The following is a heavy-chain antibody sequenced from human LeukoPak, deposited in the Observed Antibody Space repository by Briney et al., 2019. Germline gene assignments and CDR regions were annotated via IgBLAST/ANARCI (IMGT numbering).Heavy chain of an antibody. Sequence: SQTLSLTCAISGDSVSSNSASWNWIRQSPSRGLEWLGRTYYRSKWRNDYAVSVKSRITISPDTSKNQFSLQLNSVTPEDTAVYYCARDPQSGWYRDYFDYWGQGTLVTVSS. J-gene: IGHJ4*02. V-gene: IGHV6-1*01. CDR2: TYYRSKWRN. CDR3: ARDPQSGWYRDYFDY. CDR1: GDSVSSNSAS. D-gene: IGHD6-19*01.